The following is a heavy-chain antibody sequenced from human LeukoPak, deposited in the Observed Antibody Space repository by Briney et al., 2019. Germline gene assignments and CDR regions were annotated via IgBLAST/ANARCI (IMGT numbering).Heavy chain of an antibody. CDR1: GSNFIDYS. J-gene: IGHJ4*01. D-gene: IGHD5-12*01. Sequence: SGGSLRLSCAASGSNFIDYSMNWVRQAPGKGLEWISYIGISSGNTKYADPVKGRFTISRDKARNSLYLQMNSLRVEDTAVYYCARDHRYAFDNWGHGTLVTVSS. V-gene: IGHV3-48*01. CDR2: IGISSGNT. CDR3: ARDHRYAFDN.